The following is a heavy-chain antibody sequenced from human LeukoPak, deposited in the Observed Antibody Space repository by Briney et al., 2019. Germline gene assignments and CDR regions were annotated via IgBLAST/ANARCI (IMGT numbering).Heavy chain of an antibody. CDR1: GGSISTYY. Sequence: SETLSLTCTVSGGSISTYYWGWIRQPPGKGLEWIGYIYTSGSTNYNPSLKSRVTISVDTSKNQFSLKLSSVTAADTAVYYCARGELLWFAAWGQGTLVTVSS. J-gene: IGHJ4*02. CDR2: IYTSGST. D-gene: IGHD3-10*01. V-gene: IGHV4-4*09. CDR3: ARGELLWFAA.